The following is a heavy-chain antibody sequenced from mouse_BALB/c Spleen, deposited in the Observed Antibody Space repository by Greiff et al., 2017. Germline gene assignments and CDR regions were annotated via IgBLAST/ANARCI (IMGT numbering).Heavy chain of an antibody. V-gene: IGHV1S29*02. CDR3: ARSDYYGNYGYAMDY. J-gene: IGHJ4*01. Sequence: EVQLQQSGPELVKPGASVKISCKASGYTFTDYNMHWVKQSHGKSLEWIGYIYPYNGGTGYNQKFKSKATLTVDNSSSTAYMELRSLTSEDSAVYYCARSDYYGNYGYAMDYWGQGTSVTVSS. CDR2: IYPYNGGT. CDR1: GYTFTDYN. D-gene: IGHD2-1*01.